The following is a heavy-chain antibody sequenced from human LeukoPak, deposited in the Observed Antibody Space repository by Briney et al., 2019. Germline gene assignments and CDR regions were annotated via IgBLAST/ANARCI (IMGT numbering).Heavy chain of an antibody. Sequence: GESLKISCKGSGYSFTSYWIGWVRQMPGKGLEWMGIIYPDDSDTRYSPSFQGQVTISADKSITTAYLQWSSLKASDTAMYYCARHLYCGADCSYYFDYWGQGTLVTVSS. CDR1: GYSFTSYW. J-gene: IGHJ4*02. CDR3: ARHLYCGADCSYYFDY. CDR2: IYPDDSDT. V-gene: IGHV5-51*01. D-gene: IGHD2-21*01.